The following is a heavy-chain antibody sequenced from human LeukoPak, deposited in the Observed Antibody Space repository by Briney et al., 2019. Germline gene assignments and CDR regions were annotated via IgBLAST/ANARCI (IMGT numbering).Heavy chain of an antibody. CDR3: ARLLVYNSGAEAFDH. CDR2: ISYDGSNK. CDR1: GFTFSSYG. D-gene: IGHD1-20*01. V-gene: IGHV3-30*03. J-gene: IGHJ4*02. Sequence: GGSLGLSCAASGFTFSSYGMHWVRQAPGKGLEWVAVISYDGSNKYYADSVKGRFTISRVNSKNTLYLQMNSLRAEDTAVYYCARLLVYNSGAEAFDHWGQGTLVTVSS.